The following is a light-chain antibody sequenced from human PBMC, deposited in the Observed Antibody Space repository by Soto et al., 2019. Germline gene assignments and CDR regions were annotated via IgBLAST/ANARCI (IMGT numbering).Light chain of an antibody. J-gene: IGLJ1*01. CDR1: SSDVGSYDY. CDR3: CSYTASATYV. Sequence: QSALIQPPSVSGSPGQSVTISCTGTSSDVGSYDYVSWCQQHPGTVPKPMIYNVNTRPSGVPDRFSSSKSGNTASMTISGLQAEDEADYLCCSYTASATYVFETGTKVTVL. V-gene: IGLV2-11*01. CDR2: NVN.